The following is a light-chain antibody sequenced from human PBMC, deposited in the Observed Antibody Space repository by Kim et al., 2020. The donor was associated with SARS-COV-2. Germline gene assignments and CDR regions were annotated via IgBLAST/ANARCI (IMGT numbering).Light chain of an antibody. J-gene: IGKJ1*01. CDR3: QKYNSAPCT. Sequence: VSVGATVPITCRASQGITNSLAWYQQKPGKVPQLLIYAASALQSGVPSRFSGSGSGTDFTLTISSLQPEDVATYYCQKYNSAPCTFGQGTKVDIK. CDR2: AAS. V-gene: IGKV1-27*01. CDR1: QGITNS.